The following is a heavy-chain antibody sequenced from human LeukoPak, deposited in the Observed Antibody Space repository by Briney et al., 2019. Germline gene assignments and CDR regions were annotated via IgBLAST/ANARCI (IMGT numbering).Heavy chain of an antibody. CDR2: IYYSGST. Sequence: PSQTLSLTCTISGGSISSGGYYWSWIRQHPGKGLEWIGYIYYSGSTYYNPSLKSRVTISVDTSKNQFSLKLSSVTAADTAVYYCARSITGTAADNWFDPWGQGTLVTVSS. CDR3: ARSITGTAADNWFDP. D-gene: IGHD1-7*01. V-gene: IGHV4-31*03. J-gene: IGHJ5*02. CDR1: GGSISSGGYY.